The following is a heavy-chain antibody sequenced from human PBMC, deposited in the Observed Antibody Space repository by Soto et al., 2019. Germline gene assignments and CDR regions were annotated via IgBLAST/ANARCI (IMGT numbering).Heavy chain of an antibody. D-gene: IGHD1-26*01. V-gene: IGHV2-26*01. CDR2: IFSNDEK. Sequence: QVTLKESGPVLVKPTETLTLTCTVSGFSLSNARMGVSWIRQPPGKALEWLAHIFSNDEKSYSTSLKSRLTISKDTSKSQVVLTMTNMDPVDTATYYCARIGRGGSYCSVGNFDYWGQGTLVTVSS. CDR3: ARIGRGGSYCSVGNFDY. J-gene: IGHJ4*02. CDR1: GFSLSNARMG.